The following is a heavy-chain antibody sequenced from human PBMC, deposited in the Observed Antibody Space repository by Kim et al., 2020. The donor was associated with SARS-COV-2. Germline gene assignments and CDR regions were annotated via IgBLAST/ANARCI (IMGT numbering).Heavy chain of an antibody. J-gene: IGHJ4*02. CDR3: AKPVGATSLTINFDY. V-gene: IGHV3-23*01. CDR1: GFTFSSYA. Sequence: GGSLRLSCAASGFTFSSYAMSWVRQAPGKGLEWVSAISGSGGSTYYADSVKGRFTISRDNSKNTLYLQMNSLRAEDTAVYYCAKPVGATSLTINFDYWGQGTLVTVSS. D-gene: IGHD1-26*01. CDR2: ISGSGGST.